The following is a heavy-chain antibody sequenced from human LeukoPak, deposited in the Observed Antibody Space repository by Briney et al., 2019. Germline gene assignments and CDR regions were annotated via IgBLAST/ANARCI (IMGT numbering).Heavy chain of an antibody. V-gene: IGHV1-69*05. CDR2: IIPIFGTA. CDR1: GGTFSSYA. D-gene: IGHD2-2*01. CDR3: ASTPVSTSIRFYYYYYYMDV. J-gene: IGHJ6*03. Sequence: ASVKVSCKASGGTFSSYAISWVRQAPGQGLEWMGGIIPIFGTANYAQKFQGRVTITTDESTSTAYMELSSLRSEDTAVYYCASTPVSTSIRFYYYYYYMDVWGKGTTVTVSS.